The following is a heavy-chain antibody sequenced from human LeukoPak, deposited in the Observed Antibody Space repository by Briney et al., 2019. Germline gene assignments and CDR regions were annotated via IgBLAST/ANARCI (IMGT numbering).Heavy chain of an antibody. CDR1: GYTFTSYY. V-gene: IGHV1-46*01. CDR3: ARATAAAGTSWFDY. CDR2: INPSGGIT. Sequence: ASVKVSCKAPGYTFTSYYMHWVRQAPGQGLEWMGIINPSGGITTYAQKFQGRVTMTRDTSTSTVYMELYSLRSEDTAIYYCARATAAAGTSWFDYWGQGTLVTVSS. D-gene: IGHD6-13*01. J-gene: IGHJ4*02.